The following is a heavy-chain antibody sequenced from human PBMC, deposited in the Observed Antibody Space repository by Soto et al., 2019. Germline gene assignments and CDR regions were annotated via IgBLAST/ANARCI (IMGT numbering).Heavy chain of an antibody. CDR1: GGTFSSYA. D-gene: IGHD5-12*01. V-gene: IGHV1-69*13. J-gene: IGHJ3*02. CDR3: ARAEMATHDAFDI. CDR2: IIPIFGTA. Sequence: ASVKVSCKASGGTFSSYAISWVRQAPGQGLEWMGGIIPIFGTANYAQKFQGRVTITADESTSTAYMELSSLRSEDTAVYYCARAEMATHDAFDIWGQGTMVTVSS.